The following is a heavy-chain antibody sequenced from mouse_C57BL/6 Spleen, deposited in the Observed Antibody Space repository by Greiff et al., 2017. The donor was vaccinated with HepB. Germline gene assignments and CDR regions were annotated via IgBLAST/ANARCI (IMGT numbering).Heavy chain of an antibody. V-gene: IGHV2-2*01. CDR1: GFSLTSYG. D-gene: IGHD1-1*01. CDR2: IWSGGST. CDR3: ARRDYVGRYFDV. Sequence: VQLQQSGPGLVQPSQSLSITCTVSGFSLTSYGVHWVRQSPGKGLEWLGVIWSGGSTDYNAAFISRLSISKDNSKSQVFFKMNSLQADDTAIYYCARRDYVGRYFDVWGTGTTVTVSS. J-gene: IGHJ1*03.